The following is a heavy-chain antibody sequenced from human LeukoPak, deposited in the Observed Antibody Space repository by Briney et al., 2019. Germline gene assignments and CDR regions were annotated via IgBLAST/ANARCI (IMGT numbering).Heavy chain of an antibody. J-gene: IGHJ4*02. D-gene: IGHD5-18*01. V-gene: IGHV3-30*18. Sequence: PGGSLRLSCATSGFTFNRFGMHWVRQAPGKGLEWVAVMSLDGSNRYYADSVRGRFTISRDDSKSTLYLQMDSLRPEDTAVYYCAKWGGVVDTAMIAGRIFDYWGQGTLVTVSS. CDR1: GFTFNRFG. CDR3: AKWGGVVDTAMIAGRIFDY. CDR2: MSLDGSNR.